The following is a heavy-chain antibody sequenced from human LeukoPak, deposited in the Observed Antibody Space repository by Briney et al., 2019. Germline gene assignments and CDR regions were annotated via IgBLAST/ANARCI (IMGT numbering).Heavy chain of an antibody. V-gene: IGHV4-59*01. J-gene: IGHJ5*02. CDR2: IYYSGST. Sequence: SETLSLTCAVYGGSFSGYYWSWIRQPPGKGLEWIGYIYYSGSTNYNPSLKSRVTISVDTSKNQFSLKLSSVTAADTAVYYCARDVGNFNWFDPWGQGTLVTVSS. CDR1: GGSFSGYY. D-gene: IGHD4-23*01. CDR3: ARDVGNFNWFDP.